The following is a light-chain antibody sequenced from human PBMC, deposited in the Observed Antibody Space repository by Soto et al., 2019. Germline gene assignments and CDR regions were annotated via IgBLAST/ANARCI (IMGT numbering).Light chain of an antibody. CDR3: QQYYSTPQT. J-gene: IGKJ1*01. V-gene: IGKV4-1*01. Sequence: DIVMTQSPDSLAVSLGERAPINCKSSQSVLYSSNNKNYLAWYQQKPGQPPKLLIYWASTRESGVPDRFSGSGPGTDFTLTISSPQAEDVAVYYCQQYYSTPQTFGQGTKVE. CDR1: QSVLYSSNNKNY. CDR2: WAS.